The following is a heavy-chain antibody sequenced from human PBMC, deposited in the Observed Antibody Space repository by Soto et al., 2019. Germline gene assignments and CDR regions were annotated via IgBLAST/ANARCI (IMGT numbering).Heavy chain of an antibody. CDR1: GFTFSSYA. CDR3: VKGWGESPRGMDF. CDR2: ISGSGGST. Sequence: PGGSLRLSCAASGFTFSSYAMSWVRQAPGKGLEWVSAISGSGGSTYYADSVKGRFTISRDNSKNTLYLQMNSLRAEDTAVYYCVKGWGESPRGMDFWGQGTTGTVSS. D-gene: IGHD3-16*01. V-gene: IGHV3-23*01. J-gene: IGHJ6*02.